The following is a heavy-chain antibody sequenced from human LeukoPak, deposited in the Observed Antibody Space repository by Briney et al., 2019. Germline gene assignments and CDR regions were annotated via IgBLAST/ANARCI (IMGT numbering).Heavy chain of an antibody. V-gene: IGHV1-2*04. J-gene: IGHJ4*02. Sequence: XXSXXASGYTFTGYYMHXXRQAPGQGLXWMGWINPNSGGTNYAQRFQGWVTMTRDTSISTAYMELSRLRSDDTAVYYCAREGSWDGYFDYWGQGTLVTVSS. CDR1: GYTFTGYY. CDR3: AREGSWDGYFDY. CDR2: INPNSGGT. D-gene: IGHD6-13*01.